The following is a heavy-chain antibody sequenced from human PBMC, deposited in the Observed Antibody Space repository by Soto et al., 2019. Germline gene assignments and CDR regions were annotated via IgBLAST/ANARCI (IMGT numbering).Heavy chain of an antibody. Sequence: EVQLVESGGGLVKPGGSLRLSFAASGFTFIHAWMSWVRQAPGKGLEWIGRIKSKSAGGTIEYAAPAKGRFTISRDDSKNTLYLQMNSLKTEDTAVYYCATEAGVGGYWGQGTLVIVSS. CDR2: IKSKSAGGTI. V-gene: IGHV3-15*01. CDR1: GFTFIHAW. CDR3: ATEAGVGGY. J-gene: IGHJ4*02. D-gene: IGHD3-3*01.